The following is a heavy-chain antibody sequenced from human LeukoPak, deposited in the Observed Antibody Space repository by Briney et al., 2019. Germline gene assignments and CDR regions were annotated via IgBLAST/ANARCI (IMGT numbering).Heavy chain of an antibody. D-gene: IGHD7-27*01. CDR2: VSYDGSNK. CDR1: GFTFSNYA. V-gene: IGHV3-30-3*01. CDR3: ATIGDRRTGELYRIDY. J-gene: IGHJ4*02. Sequence: GGSLRLSCAASGFTFSNYAMHWVRQAPGKGLEWVAVVSYDGSNKYYADSVRGRFTISRDNSKNTLYLQMSSLRAEDAAIYYCATIGDRRTGELYRIDYWGQGTLVTVSS.